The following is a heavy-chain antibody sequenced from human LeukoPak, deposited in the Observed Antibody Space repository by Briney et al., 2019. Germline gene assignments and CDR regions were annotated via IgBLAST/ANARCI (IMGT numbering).Heavy chain of an antibody. CDR3: AKISPIMLLSSGRAFDI. CDR1: GFTFASYG. Sequence: GGSLRLSCAASGFTFASYGMSWVRQAPGKGLEWVSAISSSGGSTYYADSVKGRFTISRDNSKNTLYLQMNSLRAEDTAVYYCAKISPIMLLSSGRAFDIWGQGTMVTVSS. V-gene: IGHV3-23*01. CDR2: ISSSGGST. J-gene: IGHJ3*02. D-gene: IGHD3-10*02.